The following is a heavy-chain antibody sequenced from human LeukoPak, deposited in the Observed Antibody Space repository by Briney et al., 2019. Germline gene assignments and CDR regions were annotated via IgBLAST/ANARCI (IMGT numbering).Heavy chain of an antibody. CDR1: GGTFSSYA. Sequence: EASVKVSCKASGGTFSSYAISWVRQAPGQGLEWMGGIIPIFGTANYAQKFQGRVTITTDESTSTAYMELSSLRSEDTAVYYCARDGPPEYYFDYWGQGTLVTVSS. CDR3: ARDGPPEYYFDY. V-gene: IGHV1-69*05. CDR2: IIPIFGTA. J-gene: IGHJ4*02.